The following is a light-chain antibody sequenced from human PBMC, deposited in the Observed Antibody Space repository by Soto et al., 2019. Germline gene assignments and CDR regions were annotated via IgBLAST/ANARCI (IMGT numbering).Light chain of an antibody. Sequence: EVVLTQSPGTLSLSPGERATLSCRASQSVSSPYLAWYQQRPGQAPRLLIYGTSTSATGIPGRFSGTGSGTDFTLTISRLEPEDLAVYYCQQYGYSPRTFGQGTKVEFK. CDR3: QQYGYSPRT. V-gene: IGKV3-20*01. J-gene: IGKJ1*01. CDR1: QSVSSPY. CDR2: GTS.